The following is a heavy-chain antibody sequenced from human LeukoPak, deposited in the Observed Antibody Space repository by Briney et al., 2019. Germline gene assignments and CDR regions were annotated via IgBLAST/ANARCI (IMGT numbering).Heavy chain of an antibody. J-gene: IGHJ4*02. CDR3: AKFSTYGSGVRGADY. V-gene: IGHV3-23*01. D-gene: IGHD3-10*01. CDR1: GFTFSSYA. Sequence: GGSLRLSCAASGFTFSSYAMSWVRQAPGKGLEWVSAISGSGGSTYYADSVKGRFTISRDNSKNTLYLQMNSLRAEDTAVYYCAKFSTYGSGVRGADYWGQGTLVTVSS. CDR2: ISGSGGST.